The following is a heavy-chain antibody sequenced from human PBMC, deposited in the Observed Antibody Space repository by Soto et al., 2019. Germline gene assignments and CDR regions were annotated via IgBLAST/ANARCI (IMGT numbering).Heavy chain of an antibody. V-gene: IGHV3-11*04. J-gene: IGHJ4*02. CDR3: AREDDSGGYRFGL. CDR2: ISISGTTI. CDR1: GFTFRAYY. D-gene: IGHD3-22*01. Sequence: GGSLRLSCTASGFTFRAYYMIWVGQAPGKGLEWISYISISGTTIYYADSVKGRFTISRDNAKNSLYLQMNSLWDEDTAVYYCAREDDSGGYRFGLWGQGTLVTVSS.